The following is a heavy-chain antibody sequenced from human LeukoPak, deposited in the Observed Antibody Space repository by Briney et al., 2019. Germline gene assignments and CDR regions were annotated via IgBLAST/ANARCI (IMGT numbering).Heavy chain of an antibody. V-gene: IGHV3-48*02. CDR2: ISSSSSTI. Sequence: GGSLRLSCAASGFTFSSYSMNWVRQAPGEGLEWVSYISSSSSTIYYADSVKGRFTISRDNAKNSLYLQMNSLRDEDTAVYYCARGGYYDILTGYQDYFDYWGQGTLVTVSS. D-gene: IGHD3-9*01. CDR1: GFTFSSYS. J-gene: IGHJ4*02. CDR3: ARGGYYDILTGYQDYFDY.